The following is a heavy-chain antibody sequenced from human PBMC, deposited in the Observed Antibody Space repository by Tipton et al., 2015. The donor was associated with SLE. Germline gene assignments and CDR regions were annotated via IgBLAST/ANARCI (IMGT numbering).Heavy chain of an antibody. D-gene: IGHD1-26*01. Sequence: TLSLTCTVSGGSISSSSYYWGWIRQPPGKGLEWIGSIYYSGSTYYNPSLKSRVTISVNTSKNKFSLKLSSVTAADTTVYYCARLIGSGSLPTYYGMDVWGQGTTVTVSS. V-gene: IGHV4-39*01. J-gene: IGHJ6*02. CDR2: IYYSGST. CDR3: ARLIGSGSLPTYYGMDV. CDR1: GGSISSSSYY.